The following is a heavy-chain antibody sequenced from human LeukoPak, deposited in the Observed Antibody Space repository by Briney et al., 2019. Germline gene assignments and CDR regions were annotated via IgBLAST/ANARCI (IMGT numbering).Heavy chain of an antibody. J-gene: IGHJ4*02. CDR1: GFTFDDYG. CDR2: IPYDGSNK. V-gene: IGHV3-30*18. Sequence: GGSLRLSCAASGFTFDDYGMSWVRQAPGKGLEWVAVIPYDGSNKYYADSVKGRFTISRDNSKNTLYLQMNSLRAEDTAVYYCAKEVVPAAPFDYWGQGTLVTVSS. D-gene: IGHD2-2*01. CDR3: AKEVVPAAPFDY.